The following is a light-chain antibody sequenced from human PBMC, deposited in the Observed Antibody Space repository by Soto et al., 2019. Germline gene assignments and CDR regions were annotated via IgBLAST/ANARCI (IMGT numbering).Light chain of an antibody. V-gene: IGLV2-14*01. CDR2: EVS. CDR3: ISYTSISPWV. Sequence: QSALTQPASVSGSPGQSITISCTGTSSDVGGYNYVSWYQQHPGKAPKLMIYEVSNRPSGVSNRFSGSKSGNTASLTISGLQAEDEADYYCISYTSISPWVFGGGTKLTVL. CDR1: SSDVGGYNY. J-gene: IGLJ3*02.